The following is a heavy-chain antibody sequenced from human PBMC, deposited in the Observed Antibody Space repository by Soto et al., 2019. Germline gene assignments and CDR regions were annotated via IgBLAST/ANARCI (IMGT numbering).Heavy chain of an antibody. V-gene: IGHV4-39*01. Sequence: PSETLSLTCTVSGGSISSNGYFWGWVRQPPGKGLEWIGSIYYTGSTYYNPSLKSRVTISVDTSKNQFSLKLSSVTAADTAVYYCARQGAPWGGYLSWGQGTLVTVSS. CDR2: IYYTGST. CDR1: GGSISSNGYF. CDR3: ARQGAPWGGYLS. D-gene: IGHD3-16*02. J-gene: IGHJ5*02.